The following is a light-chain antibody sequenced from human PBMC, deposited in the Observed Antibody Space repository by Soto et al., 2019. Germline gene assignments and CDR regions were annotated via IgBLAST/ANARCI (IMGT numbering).Light chain of an antibody. CDR2: GAS. J-gene: IGKJ4*01. V-gene: IGKV3-15*01. Sequence: EIVMTQSPATLSVSPGERATLSCRASQSVSSNLAWYQQKPGQAPRLLIYGASTRATDVPASFSGSGSGTKLTFTIRSLQSEDFAVYFCQQYNDWLLTFGGGTKVEIK. CDR1: QSVSSN. CDR3: QQYNDWLLT.